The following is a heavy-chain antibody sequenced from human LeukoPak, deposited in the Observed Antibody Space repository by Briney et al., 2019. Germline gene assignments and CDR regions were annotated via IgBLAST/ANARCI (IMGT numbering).Heavy chain of an antibody. CDR2: MNPNTGGT. Sequence: ASVKVSCKASGYTFTNFDINWVRQATGQGREWMGWMNPNTGGTGYAQKFQGRVIMTRDTSISTAYMELRTLTSEDSAVYYCTKGSNSGTYRDFWGQGTLVTVSS. J-gene: IGHJ4*02. CDR3: TKGSNSGTYRDF. D-gene: IGHD3-10*01. V-gene: IGHV1-8*01. CDR1: GYTFTNFD.